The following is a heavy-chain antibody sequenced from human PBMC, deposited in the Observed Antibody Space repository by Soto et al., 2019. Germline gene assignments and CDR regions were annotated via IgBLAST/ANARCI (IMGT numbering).Heavy chain of an antibody. D-gene: IGHD5-12*01. CDR3: ARGVYFVATISRGSWFDP. V-gene: IGHV4-61*05. CDR1: GGSISSSSYY. J-gene: IGHJ5*02. CDR2: IYYSGST. Sequence: PSETLSLTCTVSGGSISSSSYYWGWIRQPPGKGLEWIGYIYYSGSTNYNPSLKSRVTISVDTSKNQFSLKLSSVTAADTAVYYCARGVYFVATISRGSWFDPWGQGTLVTVSS.